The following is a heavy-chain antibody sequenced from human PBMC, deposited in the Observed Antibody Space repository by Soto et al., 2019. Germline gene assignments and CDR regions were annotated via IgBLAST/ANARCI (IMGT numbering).Heavy chain of an antibody. Sequence: QVQLVESGGGVVQPGRSLRLSCAASGFTFSRDAMHWVRQAPGKGLEWVALMSYDGSNEYYADSVKGRFTISRDNSKNTLYLQMNSRRAEDTAVYYCAKDGSHNFDYWGQGTLVTVSS. J-gene: IGHJ4*02. CDR3: AKDGSHNFDY. CDR1: GFTFSRDA. V-gene: IGHV3-30*18. CDR2: MSYDGSNE. D-gene: IGHD1-26*01.